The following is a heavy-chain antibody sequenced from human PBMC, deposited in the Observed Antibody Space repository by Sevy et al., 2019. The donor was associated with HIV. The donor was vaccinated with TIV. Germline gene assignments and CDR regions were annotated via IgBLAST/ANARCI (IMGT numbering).Heavy chain of an antibody. CDR1: GFTFSSYG. CDR3: ARGANYFGSGSNPNPDY. Sequence: GGSLRLSCAASGFTFSSYGMHWVRQAPGKGLEWVALIWYDGGNKYYAESVKGRFTIYRVNSKNSMYLQMNSLRAEDTAVYYCARGANYFGSGSNPNPDYWGQGTLVTVSS. V-gene: IGHV3-33*01. J-gene: IGHJ4*02. D-gene: IGHD3-10*01. CDR2: IWYDGGNK.